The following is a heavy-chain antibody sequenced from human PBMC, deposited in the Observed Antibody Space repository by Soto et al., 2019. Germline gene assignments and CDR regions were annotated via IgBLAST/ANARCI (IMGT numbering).Heavy chain of an antibody. D-gene: IGHD6-13*01. Sequence: EVQLLESGGGLVQTGGSLRLSCAASGFSFNSYAMSWVRQAPGKGLEWVSALSGGGGSTYYGDTVKGRFIISRDNSKNTLFLQMNSLRVKDTAVYYCAKGWAYFDLWGRGTLVTVSS. CDR1: GFSFNSYA. CDR2: LSGGGGST. J-gene: IGHJ2*01. CDR3: AKGWAYFDL. V-gene: IGHV3-23*01.